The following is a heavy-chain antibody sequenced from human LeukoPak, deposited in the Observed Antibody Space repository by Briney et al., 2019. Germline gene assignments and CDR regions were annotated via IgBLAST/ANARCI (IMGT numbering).Heavy chain of an antibody. CDR1: GFTFSSYA. Sequence: GGSLRLSCAASGFTFSSYAMSWVRQAPVKGLEWVSAISGSGGSTYYADSVKGRFTISRDNSKNTLYLQMNSLRAEDTAVYYCAKASRLVSLFFDYWGQGTLVTVSS. CDR3: AKASRLVSLFFDY. D-gene: IGHD2-15*01. J-gene: IGHJ4*02. V-gene: IGHV3-23*01. CDR2: ISGSGGST.